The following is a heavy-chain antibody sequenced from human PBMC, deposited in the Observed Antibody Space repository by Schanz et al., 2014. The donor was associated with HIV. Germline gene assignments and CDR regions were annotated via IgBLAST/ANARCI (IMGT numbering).Heavy chain of an antibody. CDR1: TFTFNNYD. V-gene: IGHV3-23*01. Sequence: EVQLLESGGGLVQPGGSLRLSCAASTFTFNNYDMGWVRQAPGKGLEWVSIIGSGGGRTYYADSVKSRFTISRDNSKNTLYLQMNSLRAEDTAVYYCANEEVPNDYWGQGTLVTVSS. CDR2: IGSGGGRT. J-gene: IGHJ4*02. CDR3: ANEEVPNDY.